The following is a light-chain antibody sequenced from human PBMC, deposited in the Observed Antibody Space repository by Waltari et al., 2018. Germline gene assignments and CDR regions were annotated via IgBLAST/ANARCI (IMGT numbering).Light chain of an antibody. CDR1: EGIRDD. CDR2: SAS. Sequence: AIQMTQSPSSLSASVGDRVTITCRASEGIRDDLGWYQQSPGKAPKLLIYSASSLQSWVPSRFSGSASGTDFTLTISNLQPEDFATYYCIQHASYPWTFGQGTKLEIK. CDR3: IQHASYPWT. J-gene: IGKJ2*02. V-gene: IGKV1-6*01.